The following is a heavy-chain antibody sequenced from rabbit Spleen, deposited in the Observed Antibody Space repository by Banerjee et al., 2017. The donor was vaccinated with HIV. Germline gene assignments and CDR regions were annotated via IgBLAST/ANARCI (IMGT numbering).Heavy chain of an antibody. CDR1: GFSFSSSYY. Sequence: EQLEESGGGLVQPEGSLTLTCTASGFSFSSSYYMCWVRQAPGKGLEWIGCIYTGSGSTDYASWAKGRFTISKTSSTTVTLQMISLTAADTATYFCARDLAAVIGWNLYLWGPGTLVTVS. CDR3: ARDLAAVIGWNLYL. J-gene: IGHJ4*01. CDR2: IYTGSGST. D-gene: IGHD1-1*01. V-gene: IGHV1S45*01.